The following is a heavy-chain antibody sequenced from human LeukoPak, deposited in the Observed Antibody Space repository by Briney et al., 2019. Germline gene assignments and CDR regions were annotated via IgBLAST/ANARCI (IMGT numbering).Heavy chain of an antibody. CDR2: ISGSGGST. Sequence: GGSLRLSCAASRFTFSIYAMSWVRQAPGKGLEWVSTISGSGGSTHYADSVKGRFTISRDNSKNTLNLQMNSLRAEDTAVYYCVRGYSYGWFDPWGKGTLVTVSS. V-gene: IGHV3-23*01. J-gene: IGHJ5*02. CDR3: VRGYSYGWFDP. CDR1: RFTFSIYA. D-gene: IGHD5-18*01.